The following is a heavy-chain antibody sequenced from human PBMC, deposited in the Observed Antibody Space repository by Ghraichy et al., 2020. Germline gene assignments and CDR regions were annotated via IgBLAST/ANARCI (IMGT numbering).Heavy chain of an antibody. CDR3: ARQLNQIGPFDY. D-gene: IGHD1-1*01. J-gene: IGHJ4*02. Sequence: SVKVSCKASGGTFTIYTFNWVRQAPGQGLEWMGGIIPLFGTATFAQKFQGRVTITTDESTSTAYMEMSSLRSEDTAMYYCARQLNQIGPFDYWGQGTLVTVSS. CDR2: IIPLFGTA. V-gene: IGHV1-69*05. CDR1: GGTFTIYT.